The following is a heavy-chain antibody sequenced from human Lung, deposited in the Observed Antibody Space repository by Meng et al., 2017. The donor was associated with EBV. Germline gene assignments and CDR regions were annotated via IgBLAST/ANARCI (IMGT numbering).Heavy chain of an antibody. CDR1: VGSISSKNYY. V-gene: IGHV4-31*03. CDR3: ATTTVRGVNWIDP. J-gene: IGHJ5*02. CDR2: IYYSGST. Sequence: QVQLQESGPGLVNPSQTPSLTCTVSVGSISSKNYYWSWIRQHPGKGLEWIGYIYYSGSTYYNPSLKSRVTISVDTSKNQFSLNLTFVTAADTAVYYCATTTVRGVNWIDPWGQGTLVTVSS. D-gene: IGHD3-10*01.